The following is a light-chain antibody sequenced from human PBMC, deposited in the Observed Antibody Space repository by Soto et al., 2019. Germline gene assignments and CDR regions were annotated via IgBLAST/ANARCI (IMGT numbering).Light chain of an antibody. J-gene: IGLJ1*01. V-gene: IGLV2-14*01. CDR1: SSDVGGYNY. CDR3: SSYTSSSKTL. Sequence: QSALTQPASVSGSPGQSITISCTGTSSDVGGYNYVSWYQQHPGKAPKLMIYEVSNRPSGVSNRFSGSKSGNTASLTISGLQAEDEADYYCSSYTSSSKTLFGTGTKVTVL. CDR2: EVS.